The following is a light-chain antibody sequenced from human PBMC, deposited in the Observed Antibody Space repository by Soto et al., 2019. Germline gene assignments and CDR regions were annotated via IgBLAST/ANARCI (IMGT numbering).Light chain of an antibody. J-gene: IGLJ2*01. CDR1: TSDVGGYNY. CDR2: EVT. CDR3: SSYTSSNTLDVL. V-gene: IGLV2-14*03. Sequence: QSALTQPASVSGSPGQSITISCTGTTSDVGGYNYVSWYQQHPGEAPKLMIYEVTKRPSWVSDRFSGSKSGNTASLTISGLQAEDEAVYYCSSYTSSNTLDVLFGGGTKLTVL.